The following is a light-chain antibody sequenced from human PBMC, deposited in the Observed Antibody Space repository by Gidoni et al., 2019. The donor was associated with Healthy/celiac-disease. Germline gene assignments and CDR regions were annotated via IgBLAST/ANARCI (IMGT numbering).Light chain of an antibody. CDR1: SGSVSTSYY. CDR3: VLYLGSGIWV. Sequence: QTVVTQAPSFSVSPGGTVTLTCGLSSGSVSTSYYPGWYQQTPGQAPRTLIYSTNTRSSGVPDRFSGSILGYKAALTITGAQADDESDYYCVLYLGSGIWVFGGGTKLTVL. CDR2: STN. J-gene: IGLJ2*01. V-gene: IGLV8-61*01.